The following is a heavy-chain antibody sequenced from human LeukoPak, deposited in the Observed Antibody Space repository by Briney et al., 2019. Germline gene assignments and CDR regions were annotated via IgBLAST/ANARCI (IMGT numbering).Heavy chain of an antibody. V-gene: IGHV4-4*07. CDR2: IYTSGST. CDR3: ARGGQYGSGSYYTYYYYGMDV. J-gene: IGHJ6*02. Sequence: SETLSLTCTVSGGSISSYYWSWIRQPAGKGLEWIGRIYTSGSTNYNPSLKRRVTMSVDTSKNQFSQKLSSVTAADTAVYYCARGGQYGSGSYYTYYYYGMDVWGQGTTVTVSS. CDR1: GGSISSYY. D-gene: IGHD3-10*01.